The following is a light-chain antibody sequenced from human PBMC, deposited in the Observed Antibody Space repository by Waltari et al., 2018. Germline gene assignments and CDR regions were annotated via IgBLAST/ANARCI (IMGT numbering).Light chain of an antibody. V-gene: IGLV2-14*03. J-gene: IGLJ3*02. CDR2: DVN. CDR3: CSFTSSTTWV. CDR1: SDDIGAYNY. Sequence: QSALTQPASVSGSLGQSITISCTGTSDDIGAYNYVSWYQQHPGRAPKRIISDVNKRPSGFSIRFSASKSGITASLTISGLQAEDEADYYCCSFTSSTTWVFGGGTTLTVL.